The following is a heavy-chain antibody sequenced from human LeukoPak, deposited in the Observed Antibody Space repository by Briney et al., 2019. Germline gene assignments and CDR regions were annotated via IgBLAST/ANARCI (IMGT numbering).Heavy chain of an antibody. CDR2: ISSSGNTI. D-gene: IGHD6-13*01. V-gene: IGHV3-11*01. CDR3: ARDEQQPGGYGMDV. Sequence: PGGSLRLSCAASGFTFSDYYMSWIRQAPGKGLEWVSCISSSGNTIYYADSVKGRFTISRDNAKNSLYLQMNSLRAEDTAVYYCARDEQQPGGYGMDVWGQGTTVTVSS. J-gene: IGHJ6*02. CDR1: GFTFSDYY.